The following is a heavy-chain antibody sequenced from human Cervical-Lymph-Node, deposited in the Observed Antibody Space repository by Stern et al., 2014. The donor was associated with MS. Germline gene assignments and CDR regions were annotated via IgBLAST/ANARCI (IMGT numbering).Heavy chain of an antibody. CDR1: GGSISSDDY. V-gene: IGHV4-38-2*02. CDR2: VFHIGTP. CDR3: ARLTGSYSLGYFDY. Sequence: QVQLQESGPGLVKPSETLSLTCSVSGGSISSDDYWAWIRQPPGKGLEWIGTVFHIGTPYYTPPLKSRSTIPAATSKTQFSLTLPAVTAADTAMYYCARLTGSYSLGYFDYWGQGTQVTVSS. D-gene: IGHD1-26*01. J-gene: IGHJ4*02.